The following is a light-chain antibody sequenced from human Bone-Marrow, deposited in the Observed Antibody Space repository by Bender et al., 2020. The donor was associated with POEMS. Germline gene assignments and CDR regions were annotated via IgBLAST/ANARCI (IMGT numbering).Light chain of an antibody. CDR3: AVWDDSLNGWV. CDR1: SSNIVAHA. CDR2: PSH. J-gene: IGLJ3*02. Sequence: QSVLTQPPSASGTPGQRVTISCSGGSSNIVAHAVNWYQHLPGTTPKLLIYPSHRRPSEVPDRFSGSRSGTSASLAISGLQSKDEADYYCAVWDDSLNGWVFGGGTKLTVL. V-gene: IGLV1-44*01.